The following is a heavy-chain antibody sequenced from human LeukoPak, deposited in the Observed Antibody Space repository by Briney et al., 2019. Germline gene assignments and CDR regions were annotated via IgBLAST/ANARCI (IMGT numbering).Heavy chain of an antibody. Sequence: PSETLSLTCAVSGGSISSSNWWSWVRQPPGKGLEWIGSIYTSGSTNYNPSLKSRVTISVDTSKNQFSLKLSSVTAADTAVYYCARSDGYGLVGIWGQGTMVTVSS. J-gene: IGHJ3*02. CDR2: IYTSGST. CDR1: GGSISSSNW. D-gene: IGHD3-10*01. CDR3: ARSDGYGLVGI. V-gene: IGHV4-4*02.